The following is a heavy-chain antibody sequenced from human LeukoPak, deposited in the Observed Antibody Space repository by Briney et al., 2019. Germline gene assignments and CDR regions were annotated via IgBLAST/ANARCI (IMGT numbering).Heavy chain of an antibody. V-gene: IGHV4-39*01. D-gene: IGHD3-22*01. CDR1: GGSISSSSYY. Sequence: SETLSLTCTVSGGSISSSSYYWGWIRQPPGKGLEWIGSIYYSGSTYYNPSLKSRVTISVDTSKNQFSLKLSSVTAADTAVYYCARLISNYYDSSGSFDYWGQGTLVTVSS. CDR3: ARLISNYYDSSGSFDY. J-gene: IGHJ4*02. CDR2: IYYSGST.